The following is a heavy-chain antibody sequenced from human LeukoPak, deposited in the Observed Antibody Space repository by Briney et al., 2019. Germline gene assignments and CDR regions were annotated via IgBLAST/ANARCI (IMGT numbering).Heavy chain of an antibody. CDR1: GFTSSSYS. CDR3: ARDGDSSGYYAAFDI. Sequence: GGSLRLSCSASGFTSSSYSMNWVRQAPGKGLEWLSYISSSSSIIYYADSVKGRFTISRDNAKNSLYLQMNSLRDEDTAVYYCARDGDSSGYYAAFDIWDQGTMVTVSS. D-gene: IGHD3-22*01. V-gene: IGHV3-48*02. CDR2: ISSSSSII. J-gene: IGHJ3*02.